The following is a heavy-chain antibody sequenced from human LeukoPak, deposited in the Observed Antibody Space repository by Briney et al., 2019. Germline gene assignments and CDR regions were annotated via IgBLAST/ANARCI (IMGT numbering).Heavy chain of an antibody. V-gene: IGHV3-23*01. CDR1: GFTFSTYA. CDR3: AREFRKSPTGG. Sequence: GGSLRLSCAASGFTFSTYAMSWVRQAPGKGLEWVSGISVSGGTTHYADSVKGRFTVSRDNAKNTLYLQMNSLRAEDTAVYFCAREFRKSPTGGWGLGTLVTVPS. J-gene: IGHJ4*02. CDR2: ISVSGGTT. D-gene: IGHD1-14*01.